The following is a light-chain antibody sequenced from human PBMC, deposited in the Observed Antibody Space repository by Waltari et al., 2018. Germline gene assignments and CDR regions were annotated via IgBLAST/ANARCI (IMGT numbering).Light chain of an antibody. CDR2: SNN. Sequence: QSVLTQPPSPSGTPGQRVTISCSGSCSNIGSNTVYWYQQRPGTAPKLLIYSNNQRPSGVPDRFSGSKSGTSASLAISGLQSEDEADYYCAAWDDSLNGVVFGGGTKLTVL. V-gene: IGLV1-44*01. J-gene: IGLJ2*01. CDR3: AAWDDSLNGVV. CDR1: CSNIGSNT.